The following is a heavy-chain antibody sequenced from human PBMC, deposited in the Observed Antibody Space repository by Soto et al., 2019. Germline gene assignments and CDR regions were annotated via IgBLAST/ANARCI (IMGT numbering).Heavy chain of an antibody. D-gene: IGHD6-19*01. CDR2: IHYSGST. CDR1: GGSISSGDYY. Sequence: SETLSLTCTVSGGSISSGDYYWSWIRQPPGKGLEWIGYIHYSGSTYYNPSLKSRVTISVDTSKNQFSLKLSSVTAADTAVYYCARGLIAVAEGYYYYYGMDVWGQGTTVTVSS. V-gene: IGHV4-30-4*01. J-gene: IGHJ6*02. CDR3: ARGLIAVAEGYYYYYGMDV.